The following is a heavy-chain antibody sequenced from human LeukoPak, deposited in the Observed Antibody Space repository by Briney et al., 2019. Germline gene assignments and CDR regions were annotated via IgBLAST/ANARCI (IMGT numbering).Heavy chain of an antibody. V-gene: IGHV3-30*02. D-gene: IGHD3-22*01. J-gene: IGHJ4*02. CDR1: GFTFSSYG. CDR3: AKDKVGDDSGLVDY. Sequence: GGSLRLSCAASGFTFSSYGMHWVRQAPGKGLEWVAFIRYDGSNKYYADSVKGRFTISRDNSKNTLYLQMNSLRAEDTAVYYCAKDKVGDDSGLVDYWGQGILVTVSS. CDR2: IRYDGSNK.